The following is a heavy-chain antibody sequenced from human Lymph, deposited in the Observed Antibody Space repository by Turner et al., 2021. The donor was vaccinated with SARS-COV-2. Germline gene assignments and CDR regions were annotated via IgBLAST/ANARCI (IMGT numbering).Heavy chain of an antibody. CDR3: ARGRYSGGGMDV. CDR2: MNTNSGNT. CDR1: GYTFTSYD. J-gene: IGHJ6*02. Sequence: QVQLVQSGAEVKKPGASAKVSCKAPGYTFTSYDINWVRQATGQGLGWMGWMNTNSGNTGYAQKYQGRVTMTRNTSISTDYMELSSLRSEDTAVYYCARGRYSGGGMDVWGQGTTVTVSS. V-gene: IGHV1-8*02. D-gene: IGHD1-26*01.